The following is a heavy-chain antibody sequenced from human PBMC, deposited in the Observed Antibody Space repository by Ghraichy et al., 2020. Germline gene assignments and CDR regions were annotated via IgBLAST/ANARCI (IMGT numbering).Heavy chain of an antibody. D-gene: IGHD2-15*01. Sequence: SGPTLVKPTQTLTLTCSFSGFSLSDSGMRVTWIRQPPGKALEWLARIDWDDDKYYNASMQTRLSISKDTSSNQVVLTMTDMDPKDTATYYCARVARYSSSWFDYWGQGLLVTVSS. V-gene: IGHV2-70*04. CDR1: GFSLSDSGMR. CDR3: ARVARYSSSWFDY. CDR2: IDWDDDK. J-gene: IGHJ5*01.